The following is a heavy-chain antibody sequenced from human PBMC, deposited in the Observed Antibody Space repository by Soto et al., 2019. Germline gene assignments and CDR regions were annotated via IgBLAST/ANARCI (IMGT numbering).Heavy chain of an antibody. CDR3: ARVYDSSGYYEFDY. Sequence: PSETLSLTCTVSGGSISSYYWSWIRQPPGKGLEWIGYIYYSGSTNYNPSLKGRVTISVDTSKNQFSLKLSSVTAADTAVYYCARVYDSSGYYEFDYWGQGTLVTVSS. CDR2: IYYSGST. CDR1: GGSISSYY. D-gene: IGHD3-22*01. J-gene: IGHJ4*02. V-gene: IGHV4-59*01.